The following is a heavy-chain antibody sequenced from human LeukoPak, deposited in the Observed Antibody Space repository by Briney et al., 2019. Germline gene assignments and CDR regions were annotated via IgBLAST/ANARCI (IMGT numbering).Heavy chain of an antibody. CDR1: RYTFTSYY. V-gene: IGHV1-46*01. Sequence: ASVKVSCKASRYTFTSYYMHWVRQAPGQGLEWMGIINPSGGSTNYAQKFQGRVTITADESTSTAYMELSSLRSEDTAVYYCARDGSDGYEISGAVAGISYYYGMDVWGQGTTVTVSS. D-gene: IGHD6-19*01. J-gene: IGHJ6*02. CDR2: INPSGGST. CDR3: ARDGSDGYEISGAVAGISYYYGMDV.